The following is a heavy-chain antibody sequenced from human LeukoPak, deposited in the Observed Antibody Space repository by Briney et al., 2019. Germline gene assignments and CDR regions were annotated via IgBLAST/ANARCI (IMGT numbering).Heavy chain of an antibody. Sequence: PGGSLRLSCAASGFTFSSYGMHWVRQAPGKGLEWVAFIRYDGSNKYYADSVKGRFTISRDNSKNTLYLQMNSLRAEDTAVYYCAKDPNWRGTGDPVDFDYWGQGTLVTVSS. J-gene: IGHJ4*02. D-gene: IGHD1-20*01. CDR3: AKDPNWRGTGDPVDFDY. CDR1: GFTFSSYG. V-gene: IGHV3-30*02. CDR2: IRYDGSNK.